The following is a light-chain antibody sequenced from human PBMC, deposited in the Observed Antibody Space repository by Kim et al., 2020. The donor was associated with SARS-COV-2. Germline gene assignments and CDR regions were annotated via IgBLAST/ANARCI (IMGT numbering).Light chain of an antibody. J-gene: IGKJ1*01. V-gene: IGKV1-5*01. Sequence: ASVADAVTITCRASQSSSSWLAWYQQKPGRAPKLLIYDASSLESGVPSRFSGSGSGTEFTLTISSLQPDDFATYYCQQYNSYSGTFGQGTKVDIK. CDR3: QQYNSYSGT. CDR2: DAS. CDR1: QSSSSW.